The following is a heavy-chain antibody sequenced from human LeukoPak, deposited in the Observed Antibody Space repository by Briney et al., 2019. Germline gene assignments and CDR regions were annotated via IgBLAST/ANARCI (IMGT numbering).Heavy chain of an antibody. CDR1: GFTFRTYW. Sequence: GGSLRLSCAASGFTFRTYWMHWVRQVPGKGLEWVSRINSDGTTTDNADSVKGRFTISRDNAKNTLYLQMSSLRAEDTAVYYCAREHIISRYFDYWGQGTLVTVSS. J-gene: IGHJ4*02. CDR2: INSDGTTT. CDR3: AREHIISRYFDY. V-gene: IGHV3-74*01.